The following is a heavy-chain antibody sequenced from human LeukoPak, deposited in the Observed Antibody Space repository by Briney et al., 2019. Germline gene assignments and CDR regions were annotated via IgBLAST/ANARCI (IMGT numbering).Heavy chain of an antibody. V-gene: IGHV6-1*01. D-gene: IGHD1-14*01. CDR3: ARGGSNLFDK. CDR2: TYYRSKWYN. CDR1: GDSVSSNTAV. J-gene: IGHJ4*02. Sequence: QTLSLTCAISGDSVSSNTAVWNWIRQSPSRGLEWLGRTYYRSKWYNDHAVSVRSRVNINPDTSKNQFSLQLNAVTPEDTAMYYCARGGSNLFDKWGQGTLVTVSS.